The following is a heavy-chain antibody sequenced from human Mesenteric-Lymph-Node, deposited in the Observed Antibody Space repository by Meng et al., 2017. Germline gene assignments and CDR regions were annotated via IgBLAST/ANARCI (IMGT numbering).Heavy chain of an antibody. J-gene: IGHJ4*02. CDR1: GGSMSSGDYF. D-gene: IGHD6-19*01. Sequence: QGQVQGSGPGLVKPSQTLSLTWPVSGGSMSSGDYFWNWIRQPPGKGLEWIGYIYYSGNTYYNPSLKSRVTISVDTSKNQFSLRLTSVTAADTAVYYCARVGQWLPIDYWGQGTLVTVAS. CDR2: IYYSGNT. V-gene: IGHV4-30-4*01. CDR3: ARVGQWLPIDY.